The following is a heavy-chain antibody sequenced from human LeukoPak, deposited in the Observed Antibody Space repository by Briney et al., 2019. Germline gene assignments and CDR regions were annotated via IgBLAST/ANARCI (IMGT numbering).Heavy chain of an antibody. V-gene: IGHV3-7*03. CDR1: GFTFSSYW. Sequence: GGSLRLSYAASGFTFSSYWMSWVRQAPGKGLEWVANIKQDGSEKYYVDSVKGRFTISRDNAKNSLYLQMNSLRAEDTAVYYCARDVVTAIRGYYYSMDVWGQGTTVTVSS. CDR2: IKQDGSEK. CDR3: ARDVVTAIRGYYYSMDV. J-gene: IGHJ6*02. D-gene: IGHD2-21*02.